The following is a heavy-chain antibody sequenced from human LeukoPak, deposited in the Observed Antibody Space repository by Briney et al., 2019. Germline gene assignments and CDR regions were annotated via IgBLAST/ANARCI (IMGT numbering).Heavy chain of an antibody. CDR1: GFTFSSFP. CDR3: ARASITSTYYHYYMDV. V-gene: IGHV3-30*07. Sequence: GGSLRLSYAASGFTFSSFPMHWVRQAPGKGLEWVVVVSPDGSVENYADSVKGRFTISRDNSKNTVYLQMNSLRTEDTAVYYCARASITSTYYHYYMDVWGKGTTVTVSS. J-gene: IGHJ6*03. CDR2: VSPDGSVE. D-gene: IGHD3-10*01.